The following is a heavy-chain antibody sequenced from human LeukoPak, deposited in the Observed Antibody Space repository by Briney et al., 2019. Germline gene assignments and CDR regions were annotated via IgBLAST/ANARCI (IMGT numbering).Heavy chain of an antibody. J-gene: IGHJ4*02. CDR1: GYSISSGYY. D-gene: IGHD3-22*01. Sequence: SETLSLTCTVPGYSISSGYYWGWIRQPPGKGLEWIGSIYHSGSTYYNPSLKSRVTISVDTSKNQFSLKLSSVTAADTAVYYCARAPMYYYDSSGLDYYFDYWGQGTLVTVSS. V-gene: IGHV4-38-2*02. CDR2: IYHSGST. CDR3: ARAPMYYYDSSGLDYYFDY.